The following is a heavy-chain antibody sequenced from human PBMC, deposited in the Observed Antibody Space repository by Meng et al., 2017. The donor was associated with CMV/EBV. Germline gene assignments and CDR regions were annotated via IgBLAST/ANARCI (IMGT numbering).Heavy chain of an antibody. CDR3: ARDRRNYLDY. J-gene: IGHJ4*02. CDR1: GFTFDDYG. Sequence: GGSLRLSCAASGFTFDDYGMSWVRQAPGKGLEWVANIKQDGSEKYYVDSVKGRFTISRDNAKNSLYLQMNSLRAEDTAVYYCARDRRNYLDYWGQGTLVTVSS. V-gene: IGHV3-7*01. CDR2: IKQDGSEK.